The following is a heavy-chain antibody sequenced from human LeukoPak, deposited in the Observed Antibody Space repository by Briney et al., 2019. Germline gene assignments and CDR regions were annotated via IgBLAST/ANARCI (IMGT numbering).Heavy chain of an antibody. J-gene: IGHJ4*02. CDR2: IYYSGST. Sequence: PSETLSLTCTVSGGSISSYYWSWIRQPPGKGLEWIGYIYYSGSTNYNPSLKSRVTISVDTSKNQFSLKLSSVTAADTAVYYCARSTIFGVVITGFDYWGQGTLVTVSS. CDR1: GGSISSYY. V-gene: IGHV4-59*01. CDR3: ARSTIFGVVITGFDY. D-gene: IGHD3-3*01.